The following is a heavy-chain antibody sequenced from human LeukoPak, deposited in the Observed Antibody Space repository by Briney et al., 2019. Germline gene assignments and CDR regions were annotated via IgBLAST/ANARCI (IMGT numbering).Heavy chain of an antibody. Sequence: PGGSLRLSCAASGFTFSSYAMSWVRQAPGKGLEWVSAISGSGGSTYYADSVKGRFTISRDNSKNTLYLQMNSLRAEYTAVYYCAKAYYYDSSGQRAFDIWGQGTMVTVSS. CDR1: GFTFSSYA. D-gene: IGHD3-22*01. J-gene: IGHJ3*02. CDR3: AKAYYYDSSGQRAFDI. V-gene: IGHV3-23*01. CDR2: ISGSGGST.